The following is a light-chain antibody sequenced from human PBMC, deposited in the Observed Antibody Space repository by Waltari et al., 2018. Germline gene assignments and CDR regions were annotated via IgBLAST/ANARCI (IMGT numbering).Light chain of an antibody. Sequence: QSALTQPASVSGSPGQSITISCPGTSSDVGRYNLVSWYQQHPGKAPKLMIYEVSNRPSGVSNRFSGSKSGNTASLTISGLQAEDEADYYCSSYTSSSTVVFGGGTKLTVL. CDR2: EVS. V-gene: IGLV2-14*02. CDR1: SSDVGRYNL. CDR3: SSYTSSSTVV. J-gene: IGLJ2*01.